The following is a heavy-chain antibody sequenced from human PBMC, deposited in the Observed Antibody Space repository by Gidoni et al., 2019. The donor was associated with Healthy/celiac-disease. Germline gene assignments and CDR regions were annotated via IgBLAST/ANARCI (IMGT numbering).Heavy chain of an antibody. Sequence: QVQLVESGGGVVQPARSLRLSCAASGFTFRSYGMPWVRKAPGKGLEWVAVISYDGSKKYYGDSVKGRFTISRDNAKNTLYLQMNSLRAEDTAVYYCAKDVVSPFYCSGGSCYGRFDPWGQGTLVTVSS. CDR1: GFTFRSYG. D-gene: IGHD2-15*01. V-gene: IGHV3-30*18. CDR2: ISYDGSKK. CDR3: AKDVVSPFYCSGGSCYGRFDP. J-gene: IGHJ5*02.